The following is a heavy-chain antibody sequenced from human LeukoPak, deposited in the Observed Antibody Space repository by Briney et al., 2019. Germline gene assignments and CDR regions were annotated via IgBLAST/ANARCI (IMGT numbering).Heavy chain of an antibody. V-gene: IGHV4-34*01. CDR3: ARLYYDIWSSNYYYYGMDV. CDR1: GGSFSGYY. D-gene: IGHD3-9*01. Sequence: SETLSLTCALYGGSFSGYYWSWIRQPPGKGLEWIGEINHSGSTNYNPSLKSRVTISVDTSKNQSSLKLSSVTAADRDVYDFARLYYDIWSSNYYYYGMDVWGQGTTVTVSS. CDR2: INHSGST. J-gene: IGHJ6*02.